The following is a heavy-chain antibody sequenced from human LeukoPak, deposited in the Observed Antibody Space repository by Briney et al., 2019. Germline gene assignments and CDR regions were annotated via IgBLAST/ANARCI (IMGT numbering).Heavy chain of an antibody. CDR3: AKVRWDNSGWYYLDS. V-gene: IGHV3-48*03. CDR1: GFTFSSYE. D-gene: IGHD6-19*01. CDR2: ISSSGSTI. J-gene: IGHJ4*02. Sequence: GGSLRLSCAASGFTFSSYEMNWVRQAPGKGLEWVSYISSSGSTIYYADSVKGRFTISRDNSKSTLLLQMNSLRAEDTAVYYCAKVRWDNSGWYYLDSWGQGTLVTVSS.